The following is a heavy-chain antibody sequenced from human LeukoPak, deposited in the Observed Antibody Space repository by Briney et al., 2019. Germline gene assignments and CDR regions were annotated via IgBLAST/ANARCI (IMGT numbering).Heavy chain of an antibody. V-gene: IGHV4-61*02. CDR3: ARDNWVWVGVAGKRDYYYYYMDV. J-gene: IGHJ6*03. Sequence: SETLSLTCTVSGGSISSGSYYWSWIRQPAGKGLEWIGRIYTSGSTNYNPSLKSRVTMSVDTSKNQFSLKLSPVTAADPAVSSCARDNWVWVGVAGKRDYYYYYMDVWGKGNTVNIS. D-gene: IGHD6-19*01. CDR2: IYTSGST. CDR1: GGSISSGSYY.